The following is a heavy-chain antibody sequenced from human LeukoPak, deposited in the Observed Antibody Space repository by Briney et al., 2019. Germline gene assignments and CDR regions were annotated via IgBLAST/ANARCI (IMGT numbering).Heavy chain of an antibody. Sequence: ASVKVSCKASGYTFTSYDINWVRQATGQGREWMGWMNPNSGNTGYAQKFQGRVTMTRNTSISTAYMELSSLRSEDTAVYYCARGQGYCSGGSCSNWFDPWGQGTLVTVSS. CDR1: GYTFTSYD. D-gene: IGHD2-15*01. J-gene: IGHJ5*02. V-gene: IGHV1-8*01. CDR2: MNPNSGNT. CDR3: ARGQGYCSGGSCSNWFDP.